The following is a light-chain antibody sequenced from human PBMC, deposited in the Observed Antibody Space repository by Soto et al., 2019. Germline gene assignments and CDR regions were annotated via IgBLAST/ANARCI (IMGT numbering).Light chain of an antibody. Sequence: EIVLTQSPDTLSLSPGERATLSCRASQSVSSACLAWYQQRPGQAPRLLIYGASSRVPGIPDRFSGSGSGTDFTLTISRLEPEDFAVYYYQQFGDSPPYSFGQGTKLEIK. J-gene: IGKJ2*01. V-gene: IGKV3-20*01. CDR1: QSVSSAC. CDR2: GAS. CDR3: QQFGDSPPYS.